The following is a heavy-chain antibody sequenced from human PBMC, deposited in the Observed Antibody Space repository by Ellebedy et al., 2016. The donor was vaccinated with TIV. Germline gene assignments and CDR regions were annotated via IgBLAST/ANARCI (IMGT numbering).Heavy chain of an antibody. D-gene: IGHD3-22*01. CDR3: ARVIMIVVRGAFDI. CDR1: GGSFSHIS. V-gene: IGHV4-34*01. J-gene: IGHJ3*02. Sequence: SETLSLTCTLSGGSFSHISLTWIRQAPGKGLEWIGEINYSGSTNYNPSLKSRVTISVDTSKNQFSLKLSSVTAADTAVYYCARVIMIVVRGAFDIWGQGTMVTVSS. CDR2: INYSGST.